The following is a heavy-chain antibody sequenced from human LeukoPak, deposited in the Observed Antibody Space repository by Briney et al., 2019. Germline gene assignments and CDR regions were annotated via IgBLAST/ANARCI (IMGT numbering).Heavy chain of an antibody. V-gene: IGHV4-61*02. Sequence: SQTLSLTCTVSGDSISSGDYYWSWIRQPAGKGLEWIGRISSSGSTNYNPSLKSRVTISVDTSKNQFSLKLSSVTAADTAVYYCARWSYDILTGYFDYWGQGTLVTVSS. J-gene: IGHJ4*02. CDR2: ISSSGST. CDR3: ARWSYDILTGYFDY. CDR1: GDSISSGDYY. D-gene: IGHD3-9*01.